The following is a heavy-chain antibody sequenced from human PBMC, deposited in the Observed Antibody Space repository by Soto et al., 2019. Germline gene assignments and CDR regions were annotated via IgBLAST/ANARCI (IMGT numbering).Heavy chain of an antibody. CDR3: ARGLGVRYFDWSLFDY. J-gene: IGHJ4*02. V-gene: IGHV4-61*08. Sequence: SETLSLTCAVSGGSISSGGYSWSWIRQPPGKGLEWIGFIHYSGSTNYNPSLKGRVTMSVDTSKNQFSLKLTSVNTADTAVYYCARGLGVRYFDWSLFDYWGQGTLVTVSS. CDR2: IHYSGST. CDR1: GGSISSGGYS. D-gene: IGHD3-9*01.